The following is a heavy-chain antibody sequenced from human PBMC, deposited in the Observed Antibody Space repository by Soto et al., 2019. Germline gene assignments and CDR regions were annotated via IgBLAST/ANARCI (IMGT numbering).Heavy chain of an antibody. CDR3: AMNGWYCVEF. CDR2: IHRSGRI. Sequence: AETIPLTRAVLGGSISDDKWWSWVRQPPGQGLEWIGEIHRSGRINYNPSLKSRVTLSVDKSKNQFSLNVNSVTAADTGVYYSAMNGWYCVEFWVQGMLVT. J-gene: IGHJ4*02. D-gene: IGHD6-19*01. V-gene: IGHV4-4*02. CDR1: GGSISDDKW.